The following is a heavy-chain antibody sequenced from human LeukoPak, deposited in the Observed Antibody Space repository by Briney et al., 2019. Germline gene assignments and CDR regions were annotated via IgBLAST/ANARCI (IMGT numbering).Heavy chain of an antibody. CDR3: ARDRSRDGYKYYFDY. D-gene: IGHD5-24*01. CDR2: IIPIFGIA. V-gene: IGHV1-69*04. CDR1: GGTFSSYA. J-gene: IGHJ4*02. Sequence: SVKVSCKASGGTFSSYAIRWVRQAPGQGLEWMGRIIPIFGIANYAQKFQGRVTITADKSTSTAYMELSSLRSEDTAVYYCARDRSRDGYKYYFDYWGQGTLVTVSS.